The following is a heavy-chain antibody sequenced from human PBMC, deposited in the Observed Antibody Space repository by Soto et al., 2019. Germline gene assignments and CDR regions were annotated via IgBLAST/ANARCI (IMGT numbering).Heavy chain of an antibody. CDR1: GYTFTSYA. V-gene: IGHV1-3*01. CDR3: ASSPHGGHPIYCGGDRCIDP. J-gene: IGHJ5*02. CDR2: INAGNGNT. Sequence: SVKVSCKASGYTFTSYAMHWVRQAPGQRLEWMGWINAGNGNTKYSQKFQGRVTITRDTSARTAYMKRSSLRSEDTAVDYCASSPHGGHPIYCGGDRCIDPWGKGSLVTVSS. D-gene: IGHD2-21*02.